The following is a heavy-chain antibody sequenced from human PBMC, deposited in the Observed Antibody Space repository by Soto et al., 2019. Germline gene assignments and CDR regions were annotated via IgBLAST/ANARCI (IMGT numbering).Heavy chain of an antibody. CDR1: GYTFTSYD. V-gene: IGHV1-8*01. J-gene: IGHJ4*02. CDR3: ARGPGRYYDILTGYYTLDY. D-gene: IGHD3-9*01. CDR2: MNPNSGNT. Sequence: GTSVKVSCKASGYTFTSYDINWVRQATGQGLEWMGWMNPNSGNTGYAQKFQGRVTMTRNTSISTAYMELSSLRSEDTAVYYCARGPGRYYDILTGYYTLDYWGQGTLVTVSS.